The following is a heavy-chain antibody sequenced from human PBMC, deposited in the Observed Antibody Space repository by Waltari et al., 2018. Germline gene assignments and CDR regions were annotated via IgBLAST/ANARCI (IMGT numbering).Heavy chain of an antibody. D-gene: IGHD5-12*01. CDR3: ARLDEMATLEIDY. V-gene: IGHV4-38-2*01. CDR1: GYSISSGYY. J-gene: IGHJ4*02. CDR2: IYHSGST. Sequence: QVQLQESGPGLVKPSETLSLTCAVSGYSISSGYYWGWIRQPPGKGLEWIGSIYHSGSTYYNPSLKSRVTISVDTSKNQFSLKLSSVTAADTAVYYCARLDEMATLEIDYWGQGTLVTVSS.